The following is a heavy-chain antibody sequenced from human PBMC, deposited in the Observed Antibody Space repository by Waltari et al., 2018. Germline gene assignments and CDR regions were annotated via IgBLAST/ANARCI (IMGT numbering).Heavy chain of an antibody. J-gene: IGHJ6*02. V-gene: IGHV4-59*01. CDR3: ARDYGDYYPARYYYYGLDV. Sequence: QVQLQESGPGLVKPSETLSLTCTVSGGSISSYYWSWIRQPPGKGLEWIGFIYYTGSTNYNPSLKSRVTISVDTSKNQFSLKLSSVTAADTAVYYCARDYGDYYPARYYYYGLDVWGQGTTVTVSS. CDR2: IYYTGST. D-gene: IGHD4-17*01. CDR1: GGSISSYY.